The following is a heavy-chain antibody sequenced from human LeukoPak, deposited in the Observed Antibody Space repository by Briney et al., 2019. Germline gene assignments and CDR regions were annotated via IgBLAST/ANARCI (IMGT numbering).Heavy chain of an antibody. CDR2: ISGSGGST. Sequence: GGSLRLSCAASGFTFSSYAMSWVRQAPGKGLEWVSAISGSGGSTYYADSVRGRFTISRDNSKSTLSLQMNSLRAEDTAIYYCATYRQVLLSFESWGQGTLVTVSS. CDR3: ATYRQVLLSFES. J-gene: IGHJ4*02. D-gene: IGHD2-8*02. CDR1: GFTFSSYA. V-gene: IGHV3-23*01.